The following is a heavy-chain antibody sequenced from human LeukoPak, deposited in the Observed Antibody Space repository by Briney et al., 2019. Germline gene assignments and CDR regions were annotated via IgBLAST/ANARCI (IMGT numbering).Heavy chain of an antibody. CDR2: TSTSSSFI. CDR1: GLKFSSYS. D-gene: IGHD6-13*01. Sequence: PGGSLRLSCAASGLKFSSYSMNWIRQAPGKGLEWVSSTSTSSSFIYYADSLKGRFTTSRDNAKNSVYLQMNSLRAEDTAVYYCARGAGNLITAADGWFDPWGQGTLVTVSS. CDR3: ARGAGNLITAADGWFDP. J-gene: IGHJ5*02. V-gene: IGHV3-21*01.